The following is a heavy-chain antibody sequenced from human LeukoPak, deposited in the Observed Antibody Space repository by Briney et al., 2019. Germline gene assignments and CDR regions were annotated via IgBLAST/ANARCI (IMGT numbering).Heavy chain of an antibody. V-gene: IGHV1-18*01. CDR2: ISPYNGNT. CDR3: ARGGSSGPEGWFDP. CDR1: GYTFTNYG. Sequence: ASVKVSCKASGYTFTNYGITWVRQAPGQGLEWMGWISPYNGNTKYAQKVQGRVTMTTDTSTSPAYMELRSLRSDDTAVYYCARGGSSGPEGWFDPWVQGTLVTVSS. D-gene: IGHD6-19*01. J-gene: IGHJ5*02.